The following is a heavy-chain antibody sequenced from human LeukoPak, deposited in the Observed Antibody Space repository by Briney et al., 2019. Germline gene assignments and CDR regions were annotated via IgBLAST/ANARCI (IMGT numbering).Heavy chain of an antibody. CDR2: INPNSGGT. Sequence: ASVKVSCKASGYTFTGYYMHWVRQAPGQGLEWMGWINPNSGGTNYAQKFQGRVTMTRDTSISTAYMELSRLRSDDTAVYYCARTPRDSSGWVSGFIYYFDYWGQGTLVTVSS. CDR1: GYTFTGYY. D-gene: IGHD6-19*01. V-gene: IGHV1-2*02. J-gene: IGHJ4*02. CDR3: ARTPRDSSGWVSGFIYYFDY.